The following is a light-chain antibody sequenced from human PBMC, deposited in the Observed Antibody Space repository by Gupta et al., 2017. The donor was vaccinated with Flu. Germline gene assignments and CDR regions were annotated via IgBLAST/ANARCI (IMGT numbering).Light chain of an antibody. J-gene: IGKJ4*01. CDR2: GAS. Sequence: GDRATITCKASQSMRNNLAWYQQKPGQAPRLLISGASDMDSGFPRRFSGSGSGTEFTLTISSLQSEDFAVYYCQQYNNWPLTFGGGTKVEIK. CDR1: QSMRNN. V-gene: IGKV3D-15*01. CDR3: QQYNNWPLT.